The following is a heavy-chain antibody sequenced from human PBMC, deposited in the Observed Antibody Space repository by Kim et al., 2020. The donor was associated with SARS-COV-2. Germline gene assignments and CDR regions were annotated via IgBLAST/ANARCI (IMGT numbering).Heavy chain of an antibody. CDR3: VRELEGSGRYVC. CDR2: TCGSGTNI. CDR1: GFTFSTYN. D-gene: IGHD3-3*01. J-gene: IGHJ4*02. V-gene: IGHV3-48*02. Sequence: GGSLRLSCAASGFTFSTYNIHWVRQAPGKGLEWLSYTCGSGTNIYYADSVKGRFTISRDNSKNSLYVQMSSLRDEDTAVYYCVRELEGSGRYVCWGKET.